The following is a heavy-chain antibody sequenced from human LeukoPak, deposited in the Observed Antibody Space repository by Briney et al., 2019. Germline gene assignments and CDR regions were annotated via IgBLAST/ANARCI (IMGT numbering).Heavy chain of an antibody. CDR1: GFTFDDYA. J-gene: IGHJ4*02. Sequence: GGSLRLSCAASGFTFDDYAMHWVRQAPGKGLEWVSGISWNGDNIGYADSVKGRFTISRDNAKNPLYLQMNSLRVEDTASYYCTKGSGSHYYFDYWGQGTLVTVSS. CDR2: ISWNGDNI. D-gene: IGHD1-26*01. CDR3: TKGSGSHYYFDY. V-gene: IGHV3-9*01.